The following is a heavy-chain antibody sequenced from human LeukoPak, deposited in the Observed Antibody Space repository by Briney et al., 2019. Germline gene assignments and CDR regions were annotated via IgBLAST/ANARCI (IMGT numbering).Heavy chain of an antibody. CDR1: GYSIRSGYH. J-gene: IGHJ4*02. D-gene: IGHD3-22*01. Sequence: TSETLSLTCAVSGYSIRSGYHWSWIRQPPGKGLEWIGSIYQSGSTYYNPSLKSRVTISVDTSKNQFSLNLSSVTAADSAVYYCARRVCDSSGYLSLYFDYWGQGTLVTVSS. CDR2: IYQSGST. CDR3: ARRVCDSSGYLSLYFDY. V-gene: IGHV4-38-2*01.